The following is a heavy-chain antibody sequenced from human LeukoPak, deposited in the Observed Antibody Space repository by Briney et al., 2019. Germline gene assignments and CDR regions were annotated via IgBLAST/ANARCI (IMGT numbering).Heavy chain of an antibody. D-gene: IGHD6-19*01. V-gene: IGHV3-33*01. J-gene: IGHJ4*02. Sequence: GGSLRLSCAAPGFTFSSYGMHWVRQAPGKGLEWVAVIWYDGSNKYYADSVKGRFTISRDNSKNTLYLQMNSLRAEDTAVYYCARARPGIAVADYYFDYWGQGTLVTVSS. CDR2: IWYDGSNK. CDR1: GFTFSSYG. CDR3: ARARPGIAVADYYFDY.